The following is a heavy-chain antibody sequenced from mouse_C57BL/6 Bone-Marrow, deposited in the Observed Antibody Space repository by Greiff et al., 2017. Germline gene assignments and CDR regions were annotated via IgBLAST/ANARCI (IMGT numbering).Heavy chain of an antibody. Sequence: VQRVESGAELVRPGTSVKVSCKASGYAFTNYLIEWVKQRPGQGLEWIGVINPGSGGTNYNEKFKGKATLTADKSSSTAYMQLSSLTSEDSAVYFCARWIHAMDYWGQGTSVTVSS. CDR2: INPGSGGT. CDR3: ARWIHAMDY. CDR1: GYAFTNYL. J-gene: IGHJ4*01. V-gene: IGHV1-54*01.